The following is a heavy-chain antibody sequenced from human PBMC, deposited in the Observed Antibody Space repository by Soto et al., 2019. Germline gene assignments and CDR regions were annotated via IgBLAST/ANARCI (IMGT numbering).Heavy chain of an antibody. V-gene: IGHV3-13*04. J-gene: IGHJ5*02. CDR3: ARGALGFDP. Sequence: EVQLVESGGGLVQPGGSLRLSCAASGFTFSTYALHWVRQATGKGLEWVSGIGTAGDTYYAGSVKGRFTISRENAKNSLYLQMNSLRAGDTAVYYCARGALGFDPWGQGTLVAVSS. CDR2: IGTAGDT. D-gene: IGHD6-6*01. CDR1: GFTFSTYA.